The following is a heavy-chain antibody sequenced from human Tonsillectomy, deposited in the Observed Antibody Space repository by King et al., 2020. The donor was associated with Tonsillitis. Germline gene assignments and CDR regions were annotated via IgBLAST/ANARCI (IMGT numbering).Heavy chain of an antibody. J-gene: IGHJ4*02. CDR2: ISGSSSTI. V-gene: IGHV3-48*01. Sequence: VQLVESGGGLVQPGGSLRLSCTASGFTFSSYGMSWVRQAPGKGLEWVSYISGSSSTIYYADSVKGRFTISRDNAKNSLYLQMNSLRAVDTALYYCARSFGSGSFDYYFDYWGQGTLVTVSS. CDR1: GFTFSSYG. CDR3: ARSFGSGSFDYYFDY. D-gene: IGHD3-10*01.